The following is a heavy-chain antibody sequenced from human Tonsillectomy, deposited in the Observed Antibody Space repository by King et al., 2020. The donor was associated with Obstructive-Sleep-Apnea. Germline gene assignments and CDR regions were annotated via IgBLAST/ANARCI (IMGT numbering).Heavy chain of an antibody. Sequence: DVQLVESGGGLVQPGRSLRLSCAASGFTFDDYAMHWVRQAPGKGLEWVSGISWNSGSIGYAELVKGRFTISRDNAKNSLFLQMNSPGAEDTALYYCAKDLYDGSGSYYLGMDVWGQGTTVTVSS. CDR3: AKDLYDGSGSYYLGMDV. V-gene: IGHV3-9*01. J-gene: IGHJ6*02. CDR2: ISWNSGSI. D-gene: IGHD3-10*01. CDR1: GFTFDDYA.